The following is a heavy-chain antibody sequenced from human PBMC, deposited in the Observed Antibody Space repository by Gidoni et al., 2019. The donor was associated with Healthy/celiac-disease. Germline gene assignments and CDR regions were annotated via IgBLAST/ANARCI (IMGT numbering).Heavy chain of an antibody. D-gene: IGHD3-9*01. CDR2: ISSSSSYI. V-gene: IGHV3-21*01. Sequence: EVQLVESGGGLVKPGGSLRLSCAASGFTFSSYSMNWVRQAPGKGLEWVSSISSSSSYIYYADSVKGRFTISRDNAKNSLYLQMNSLRAEDTAVYYCARDYDILTGYHLEGYYYYGMDVWGQGTTVTVSS. CDR3: ARDYDILTGYHLEGYYYYGMDV. J-gene: IGHJ6*02. CDR1: GFTFSSYS.